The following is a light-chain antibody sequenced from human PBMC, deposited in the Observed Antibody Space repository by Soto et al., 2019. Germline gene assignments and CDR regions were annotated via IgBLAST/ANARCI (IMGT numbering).Light chain of an antibody. V-gene: IGLV2-14*01. CDR3: STYTSRSTPYV. Sequence: QSVLTQPASVSGSPGQSITISCTGTSSDVGAYNYVSWYQQHPGKAPKLMIYDVSNRPSGISNRFSGSKSGNTASLTISGLQAEDEADDYGSTYTSRSTPYVVGTGTKVTVL. CDR2: DVS. J-gene: IGLJ1*01. CDR1: SSDVGAYNY.